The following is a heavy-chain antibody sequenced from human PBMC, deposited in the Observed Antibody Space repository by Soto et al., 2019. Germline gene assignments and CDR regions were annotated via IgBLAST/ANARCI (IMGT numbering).Heavy chain of an antibody. J-gene: IGHJ4*02. CDR2: IYHTGST. Sequence: QVQLLESGPGLVKPSGTLSLTCAVSRASITDAKWWSWVRQAPGKGLEWVGEIYHTGSTSYNPSLTSRVTISVDKSNNQSLLKLRPVTAADTAVYYCATYDFWSGLFDYWGQGILVTVSP. V-gene: IGHV4-4*02. D-gene: IGHD3-3*01. CDR3: ATYDFWSGLFDY. CDR1: RASITDAKW.